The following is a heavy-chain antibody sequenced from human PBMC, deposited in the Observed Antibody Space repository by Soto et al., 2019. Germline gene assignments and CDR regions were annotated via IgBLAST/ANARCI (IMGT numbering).Heavy chain of an antibody. CDR3: ARDLSPPSSYGYYYYYGTYGMDV. D-gene: IGHD5-18*01. CDR2: INPSGGST. CDR1: GYTFTSYY. V-gene: IGHV1-46*01. Sequence: ASVKVSCKASGYTFTSYYMHWVRQAPGQGLEWMGIINPSGGSTSYAQKFQGRVTMARDTSTSTVYMELSSLRSEDTAVYYCARDLSPPSSYGYYYYYGTYGMDVWGQGTTVTVSS. J-gene: IGHJ6*02.